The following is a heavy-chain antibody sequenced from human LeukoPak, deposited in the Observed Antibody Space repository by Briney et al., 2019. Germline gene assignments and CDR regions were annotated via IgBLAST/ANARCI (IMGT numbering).Heavy chain of an antibody. J-gene: IGHJ4*02. D-gene: IGHD5-18*01. Sequence: GGSLRLSCAASGFTFSSYAMSWVRQAPGKGLEWVSAISGSGGSTYYADSVKGRFTISRGNSKNTLYLQMNSLRAEDTAVYYCAKGYSYGYGLNRYFDYWGQGTLVTVSS. CDR2: ISGSGGST. CDR1: GFTFSSYA. CDR3: AKGYSYGYGLNRYFDY. V-gene: IGHV3-23*01.